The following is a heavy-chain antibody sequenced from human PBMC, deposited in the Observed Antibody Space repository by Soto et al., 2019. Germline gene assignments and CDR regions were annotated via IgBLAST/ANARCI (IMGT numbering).Heavy chain of an antibody. J-gene: IGHJ4*02. CDR1: GFSLSTSGVG. Sequence: QITLKESGPTLVKPTQTLTLTCTFSGFSLSTSGVGVGWIRQPPGKALEWLALIYWDDDKRYSPSLKSRLTITKDTSKNQVVLTTTNMDPVDTATYYCARRGPYSSGWYFDYWGQRTLVTVSS. CDR2: IYWDDDK. CDR3: ARRGPYSSGWYFDY. V-gene: IGHV2-5*02. D-gene: IGHD6-19*01.